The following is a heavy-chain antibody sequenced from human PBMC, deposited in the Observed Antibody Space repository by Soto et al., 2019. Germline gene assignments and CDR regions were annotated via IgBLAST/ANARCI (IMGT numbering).Heavy chain of an antibody. CDR1: GYTFTSYG. CDR3: ARAHDYYDYIWGSHRYDFDY. J-gene: IGHJ4*02. Sequence: ASVKVSCKSSGYTFTSYGISWVRQAPGQGLEWMGWISAYNGNTNYAQKLQGRVTMTTDTSTSTAYMELRSLRSDDTAVYYCARAHDYYDYIWGSHRYDFDYWGQGTLVTVSS. CDR2: ISAYNGNT. D-gene: IGHD3-16*02. V-gene: IGHV1-18*01.